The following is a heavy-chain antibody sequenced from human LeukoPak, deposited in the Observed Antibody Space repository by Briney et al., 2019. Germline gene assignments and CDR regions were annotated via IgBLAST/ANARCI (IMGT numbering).Heavy chain of an antibody. J-gene: IGHJ4*02. D-gene: IGHD1-7*01. CDR1: GGSISSYY. CDR3: ARQGVENSGFDY. V-gene: IGHV4-59*08. Sequence: PSETLSLTCTVSGGSISSYYWSWIRQPPGKGLEWIGYIYYSGSNSYNPSLKSRVTISVDTSKNQFSLKLSSVTAAATAVYYCARQGVENSGFDYWGQGTLVTVSS. CDR2: IYYSGSN.